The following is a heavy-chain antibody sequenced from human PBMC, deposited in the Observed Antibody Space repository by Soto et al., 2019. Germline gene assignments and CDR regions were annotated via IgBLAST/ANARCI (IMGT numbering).Heavy chain of an antibody. J-gene: IGHJ4*02. V-gene: IGHV3-23*01. Sequence: PGGSLRLSCAASGFRFVSYALSWVRQAPGKGLEWVSTISGSDGKTFYADSVKGRFSISRDTSQSTLYLQMNSLRAGDTAMYYCARWSYLDYWGQGTRVTVS. CDR1: GFRFVSYA. CDR2: ISGSDGKT. D-gene: IGHD3-3*01. CDR3: ARWSYLDY.